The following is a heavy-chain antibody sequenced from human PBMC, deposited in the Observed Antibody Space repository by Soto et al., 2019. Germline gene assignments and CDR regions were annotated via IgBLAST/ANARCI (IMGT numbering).Heavy chain of an antibody. J-gene: IGHJ5*02. CDR3: ARVGRFRGSSSRNWFDP. D-gene: IGHD6-6*01. V-gene: IGHV4-34*01. CDR2: INHSGST. CDR1: GGSFSGYY. Sequence: SETLSLTCAVDGGSFSGYYWSWIRQPPGKGLEWIGEINHSGSTNYNPSLKSRVTISVDTSKNQFSLKLSSVTAADTAVYYCARVGRFRGSSSRNWFDPWGQGTLVTVSS.